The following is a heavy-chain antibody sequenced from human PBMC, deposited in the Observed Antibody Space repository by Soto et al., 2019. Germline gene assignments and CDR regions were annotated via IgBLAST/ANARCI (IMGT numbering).Heavy chain of an antibody. CDR3: ARGLAADYYYYGMDV. CDR1: GFTFSSYW. V-gene: IGHV3-7*05. D-gene: IGHD6-19*01. Sequence: HPGGSLRLSCAASGFTFSSYWMSWVRQAPGKGLEWVANIKQDGSEKYYVDSVKGRFTISRDNAKNSLYLQMNSLRAEDTAVYYCARGLAADYYYYGMDVWGQGTTVTVSS. J-gene: IGHJ6*02. CDR2: IKQDGSEK.